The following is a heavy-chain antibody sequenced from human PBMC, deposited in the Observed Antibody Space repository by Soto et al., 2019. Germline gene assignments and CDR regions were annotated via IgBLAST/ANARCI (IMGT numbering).Heavy chain of an antibody. J-gene: IGHJ2*01. CDR2: ISDSGGFT. Sequence: EVQLLESGGGLVQPGGSLRLSCAASGFTFSSYAITWVRQAPGKGLEWVSIISDSGGFTYYADSVKGRFTISRDNSINTLYLQMNSLRAEDTAVYYCAKRPLNWGKSYFDLWGRGTLVTVSS. V-gene: IGHV3-23*01. D-gene: IGHD7-27*01. CDR3: AKRPLNWGKSYFDL. CDR1: GFTFSSYA.